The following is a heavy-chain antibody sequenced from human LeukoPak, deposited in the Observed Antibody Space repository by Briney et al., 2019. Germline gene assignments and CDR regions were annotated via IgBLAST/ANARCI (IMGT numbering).Heavy chain of an antibody. CDR1: GGTFSSYA. V-gene: IGHV1-69*06. CDR3: AREDRGKFDP. Sequence: SVKVSCKASGGTFSSYAICWVRQAPGQGLGWMGGIIPIFGTANYAQKFQGRVTITADKSTSTAYMELSSLRSEDTAVYYCAREDRGKFDPWGQGTLVTVSS. D-gene: IGHD3-16*01. CDR2: IIPIFGTA. J-gene: IGHJ5*02.